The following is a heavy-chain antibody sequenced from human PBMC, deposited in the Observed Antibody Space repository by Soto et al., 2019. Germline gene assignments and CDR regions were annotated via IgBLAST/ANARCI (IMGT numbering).Heavy chain of an antibody. D-gene: IGHD2-15*01. V-gene: IGHV3-7*01. CDR1: GFIFRSYW. Sequence: GSLRLSCAGSGFIFRSYWMTWVRQAPGKGLEWVANIKQGGSEKHYVDSVKGRFTISRDDAKNSVYLQIDNLRAEDTALYYCAREERESGGFDYWGQGTEVT. CDR3: AREERESGGFDY. CDR2: IKQGGSEK. J-gene: IGHJ4*02.